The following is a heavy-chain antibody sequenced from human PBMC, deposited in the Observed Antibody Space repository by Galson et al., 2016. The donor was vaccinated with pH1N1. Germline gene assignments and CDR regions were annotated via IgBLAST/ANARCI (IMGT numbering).Heavy chain of an antibody. CDR1: GFIFSDYA. Sequence: SLRLSCAASGFIFSDYAMNWVRQAPGKGLEWISYIRGGGTDIYYADSVRGRFTISRDDAKNSLYLQMSSLRAEDTALYYCVRDHLWAFDYWGQGTLVTVSS. CDR2: IRGGGTDI. J-gene: IGHJ4*02. V-gene: IGHV3-48*03. CDR3: VRDHLWAFDY. D-gene: IGHD1-26*01.